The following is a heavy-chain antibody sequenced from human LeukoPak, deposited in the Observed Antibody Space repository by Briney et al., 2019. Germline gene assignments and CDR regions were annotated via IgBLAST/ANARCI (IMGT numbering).Heavy chain of an antibody. CDR2: IKQDGSEK. D-gene: IGHD3-22*01. V-gene: IGHV3-7*01. Sequence: GGSPRLSCAASGFTFSNYWMNWVRQAPGKGLEWVANIKQDGSEKYYVDSVKGRFTISRDNAKNSLYLQMTSLRAEDTAVYYCARYNYYDSSGYYFDDAFDIWGQGTMVTVSS. CDR3: ARYNYYDSSGYYFDDAFDI. CDR1: GFTFSNYW. J-gene: IGHJ3*02.